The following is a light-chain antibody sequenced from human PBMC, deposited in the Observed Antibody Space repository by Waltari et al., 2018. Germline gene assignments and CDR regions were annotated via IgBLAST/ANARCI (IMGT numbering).Light chain of an antibody. CDR3: QVWDSTSDHVV. Sequence: SYVLTQPPSVSVAPGKTARITCEGNNIGSKSVHWYQQKPGQTPVLVIYYNSDWPSGIPERFSGTNSGNTATLTISRVEAGDEADYYCQVWDSTSDHVVFGGGTKPTVL. CDR1: NIGSKS. CDR2: YNS. J-gene: IGLJ2*01. V-gene: IGLV3-21*04.